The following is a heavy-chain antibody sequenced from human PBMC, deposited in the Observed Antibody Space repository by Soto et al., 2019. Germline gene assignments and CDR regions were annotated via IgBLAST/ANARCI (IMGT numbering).Heavy chain of an antibody. D-gene: IGHD2-2*01. Sequence: PGGSLRLSCAASGFTFSTYAMNWVRQPPGKGLEWVSSISGGGAYTYYADSVQGRFTISRDNSKNTLNLQMNSLRAEDTAVYYCARDRHPYSTKYYFDYWGQGTLVTVSS. CDR2: ISGGGAYT. CDR3: ARDRHPYSTKYYFDY. J-gene: IGHJ4*02. CDR1: GFTFSTYA. V-gene: IGHV3-23*01.